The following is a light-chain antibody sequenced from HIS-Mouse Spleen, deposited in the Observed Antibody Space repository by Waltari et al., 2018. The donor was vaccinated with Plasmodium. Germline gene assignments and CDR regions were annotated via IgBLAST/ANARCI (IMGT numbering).Light chain of an antibody. Sequence: QSVLTQPPSASGTPGQRVTISCSGSSSNIGSNTVNCYQQLPGTAPKHLFSSNNQRHSVVPARSPGSKSGTSASLAISGLQSEDEADYYCAAWDDSRNGVVFGGGTKLTVL. J-gene: IGLJ2*01. V-gene: IGLV1-44*01. CDR1: SSNIGSNT. CDR2: SNN. CDR3: AAWDDSRNGVV.